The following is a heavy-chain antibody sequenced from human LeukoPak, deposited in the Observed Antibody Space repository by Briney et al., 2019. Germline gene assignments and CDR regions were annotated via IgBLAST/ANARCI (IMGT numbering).Heavy chain of an antibody. CDR1: GFTFSNFW. D-gene: IGHD6-6*01. Sequence: PGGSLRLSCVTSGFTFSNFWMTWVRQAPGKGLEWVANIKQDGSEKYYVDSVKGRFTVSRDNAKNSLYLQMNSLRAEDTAVYSCARGRIPALPGYWGQGTLVTVSS. CDR3: ARGRIPALPGY. V-gene: IGHV3-7*01. CDR2: IKQDGSEK. J-gene: IGHJ4*02.